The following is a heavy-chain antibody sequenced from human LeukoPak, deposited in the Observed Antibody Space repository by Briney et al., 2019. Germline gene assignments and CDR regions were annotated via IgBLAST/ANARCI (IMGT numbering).Heavy chain of an antibody. V-gene: IGHV6-1*01. Sequence: SQTLSLTCAISGDSVSSNSAAWNWIRQSPSRGLEWLGRTYYRSKWYNDYAVSVKSRITINPDTSKNQFSLQLNSVTPEDTAVYYCAGDQGIAVAGMYYYGMDVWGKGTTVTVSS. CDR3: AGDQGIAVAGMYYYGMDV. D-gene: IGHD6-19*01. CDR2: TYYRSKWYN. CDR1: GDSVSSNSAA. J-gene: IGHJ6*04.